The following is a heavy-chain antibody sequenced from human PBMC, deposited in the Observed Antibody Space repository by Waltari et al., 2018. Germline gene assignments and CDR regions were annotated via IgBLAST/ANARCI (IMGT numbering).Heavy chain of an antibody. D-gene: IGHD2-21*02. CDR3: ARNIVVVTAIPYYGMDV. V-gene: IGHV3-11*04. Sequence: QVQLQESGPGLVKPSETLSLTCAVSGYSISSGYYWGWCRQAPGKGLEWVSYISSSGSTIYYADSVKVRFTISRDNAKNSLYLQMNSLRAEDTAVYYCARNIVVVTAIPYYGMDVWGQGTTVTVSS. J-gene: IGHJ6*02. CDR2: ISSSGSTI. CDR1: GYSISSGYY.